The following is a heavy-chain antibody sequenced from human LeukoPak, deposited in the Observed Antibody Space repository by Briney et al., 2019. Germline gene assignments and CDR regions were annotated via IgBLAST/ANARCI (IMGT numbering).Heavy chain of an antibody. CDR1: GFTFSSYG. Sequence: GGSLRLSCAASGFTFSSYGMPWVRQAPGKGLEWVAFIRYDGSNKYYAYSVKGRFTISRDNSKNTLYLQMNSLRAEDTAVYYCAKDLEYYGSGSYGYWGQGTLVTVSS. J-gene: IGHJ4*02. V-gene: IGHV3-30*02. CDR2: IRYDGSNK. CDR3: AKDLEYYGSGSYGY. D-gene: IGHD3-10*01.